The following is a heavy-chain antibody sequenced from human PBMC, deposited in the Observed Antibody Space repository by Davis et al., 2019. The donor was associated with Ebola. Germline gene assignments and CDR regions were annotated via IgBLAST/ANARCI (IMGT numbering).Heavy chain of an antibody. CDR1: GYTFTNYP. Sequence: AASVKVSCKASGYTFTNYPVHWVRQAPGQRLEWMGWSNIANDNTKYLEKFQGRLTITSDTSANTVYMELSSLKSEDTAIYYCARDDTSGWYSLLDYWGQGTLSPSPQ. J-gene: IGHJ4*02. CDR2: SNIANDNT. V-gene: IGHV1-3*04. CDR3: ARDDTSGWYSLLDY. D-gene: IGHD6-19*01.